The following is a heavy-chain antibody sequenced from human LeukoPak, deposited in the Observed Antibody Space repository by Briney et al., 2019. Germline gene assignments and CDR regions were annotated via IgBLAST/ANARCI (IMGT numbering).Heavy chain of an antibody. CDR3: ARGYSSGWYQIQFDY. D-gene: IGHD6-19*01. CDR1: GYTSTSYG. Sequence: SVKVSCKASGYTSTSYGISWVRQAPGQGLEWMGGIIPIFGTANYAQKFQGRVTITADESTSTAYMELSSLRSEDTAVYYCARGYSSGWYQIQFDYWGQGTLVTVSS. CDR2: IIPIFGTA. V-gene: IGHV1-69*13. J-gene: IGHJ4*02.